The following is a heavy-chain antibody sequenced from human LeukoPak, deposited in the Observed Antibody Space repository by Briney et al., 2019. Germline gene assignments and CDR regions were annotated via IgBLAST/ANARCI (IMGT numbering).Heavy chain of an antibody. CDR3: ARERSWGCSSTSCFFDY. CDR2: ISYDGSNK. J-gene: IGHJ4*02. CDR1: GFTFSSYA. Sequence: GGSLRLSCAASGFTFSSYAMHWVRQAPGKGLEWVALISYDGSNKYYADSVKGRFTISRDNSKNTLYLQVNSLRAEDTAVYYCARERSWGCSSTSCFFDYWGQGTLVTVSS. V-gene: IGHV3-30-3*01. D-gene: IGHD2-2*01.